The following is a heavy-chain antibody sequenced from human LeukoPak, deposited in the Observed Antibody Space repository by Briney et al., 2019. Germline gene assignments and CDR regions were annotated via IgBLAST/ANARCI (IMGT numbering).Heavy chain of an antibody. Sequence: ASVKVSCKASGYTFTGYYMHWVRQAPGQGLEWMGWINPNSGGTNYAQKFQGRVTMTRDTSISTAYMELSRLRSDDTAVYYCAREARGAAAAFSGAFDIWGQGTMVTVSS. CDR1: GYTFTGYY. V-gene: IGHV1-2*02. CDR3: AREARGAAAAFSGAFDI. J-gene: IGHJ3*02. CDR2: INPNSGGT. D-gene: IGHD6-13*01.